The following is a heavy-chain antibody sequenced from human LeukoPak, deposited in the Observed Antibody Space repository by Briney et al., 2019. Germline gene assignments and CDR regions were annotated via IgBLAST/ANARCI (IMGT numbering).Heavy chain of an antibody. J-gene: IGHJ4*02. CDR1: GGSISSYY. Sequence: SETLSLNCTVSGGSISSYYWSWLRQPPGQGLEWIGNIYYSGSTNYNPSLESRVPISVDTSKDQFSLKLSSVPAADTAVYYCARGHVLRFLEWLSPSYYFDYWGQGTLVTVSS. V-gene: IGHV4-59*12. CDR3: ARGHVLRFLEWLSPSYYFDY. CDR2: IYYSGST. D-gene: IGHD3-3*01.